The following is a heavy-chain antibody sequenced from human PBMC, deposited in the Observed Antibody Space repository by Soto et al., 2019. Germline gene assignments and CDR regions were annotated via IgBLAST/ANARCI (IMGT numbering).Heavy chain of an antibody. J-gene: IGHJ4*02. CDR3: ATGDHDDSIGGLDH. Sequence: GGSLRLSCTTSGFTVDNFAMSWVRQAPGRGLEWVSAISVGGGSIYYADSVKGRFFISRDDSENTVYLQVNGLRPDDTALYYFATGDHDDSIGGLDHWGQGTLVTVSS. CDR1: GFTVDNFA. V-gene: IGHV3-23*01. CDR2: ISVGGGSI. D-gene: IGHD6-19*01.